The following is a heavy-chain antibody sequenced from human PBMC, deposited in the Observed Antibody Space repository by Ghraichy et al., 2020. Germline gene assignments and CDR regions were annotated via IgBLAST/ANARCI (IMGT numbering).Heavy chain of an antibody. J-gene: IGHJ4*02. V-gene: IGHV1-2*02. CDR3: ARGHWGAYSGYEDYYFDY. Sequence: ASVKVSCKASGYTFTGYYMHWVRQAPGQGLEWMGWINPNSGGTNYAQKFQGRVTMTRDTSISTAYMELSRLRSDDTAVYYCARGHWGAYSGYEDYYFDYWGQGTLVTVSS. CDR2: INPNSGGT. CDR1: GYTFTGYY. D-gene: IGHD5-12*01.